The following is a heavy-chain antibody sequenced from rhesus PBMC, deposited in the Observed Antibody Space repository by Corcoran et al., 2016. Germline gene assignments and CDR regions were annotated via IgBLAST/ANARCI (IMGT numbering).Heavy chain of an antibody. CDR2: IYWDDDI. D-gene: IGHD3-28*01. J-gene: IGHJ4*01. Sequence: QVTLKESGPALVKPTQTLTLPCTFSGFSLRTSGMGVGWIRQPARKTLEWLAHIYWDDDICHSTSLKSRLTISKDTSKNQVVLTMTNMDPVDTATYYCARLYGSGFDYWGQGVLVTVSS. CDR3: ARLYGSGFDY. V-gene: IGHV2-1*01. CDR1: GFSLRTSGMG.